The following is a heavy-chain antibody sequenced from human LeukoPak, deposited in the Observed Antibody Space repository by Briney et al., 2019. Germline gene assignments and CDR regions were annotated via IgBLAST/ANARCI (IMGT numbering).Heavy chain of an antibody. Sequence: GGSLRLSCSVSGFTFSTYVMHWVRQAPGKGLEYVSAISSNGDNTYYADSVKDRFTISRDNSKNTLYLQMSSLRADDTAVYFRVRGTGYWGQGTLVTVSS. D-gene: IGHD3-16*01. CDR3: VRGTGY. CDR2: ISSNGDNT. CDR1: GFTFSTYV. V-gene: IGHV3-64D*06. J-gene: IGHJ4*01.